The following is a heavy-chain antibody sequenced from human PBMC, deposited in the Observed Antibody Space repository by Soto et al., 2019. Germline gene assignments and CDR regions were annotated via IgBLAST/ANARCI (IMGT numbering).Heavy chain of an antibody. D-gene: IGHD3-3*01. J-gene: IGHJ6*02. CDR3: ARVMDFWSGFGRGNYYGMDV. Sequence: EVQLVESGGGLVQPGGSLRLSCAASGFTFSIYWMSWVRQAPGKGLEWVAKIKQDGSEKYCVDSVKGRFTISRDNAKNSLYLQMNSLRAEDTAVYYCARVMDFWSGFGRGNYYGMDVWGQGTTVTVSS. V-gene: IGHV3-7*01. CDR2: IKQDGSEK. CDR1: GFTFSIYW.